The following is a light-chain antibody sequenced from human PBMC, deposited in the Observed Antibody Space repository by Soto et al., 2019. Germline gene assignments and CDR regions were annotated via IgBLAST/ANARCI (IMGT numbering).Light chain of an antibody. CDR3: QQYNNWPLS. J-gene: IGKJ5*01. Sequence: DIGLTQSPATLSLSPGERATLSCGASQSVSSSRLAWYQQKPALAPRLLIYDASSRATGVPARFSGTGSETDFTLTISGLQSEDSAVYFCQQYNNWPLSFGQGTRLEIK. CDR1: QSVSSSR. V-gene: IGKV3D-20*01. CDR2: DAS.